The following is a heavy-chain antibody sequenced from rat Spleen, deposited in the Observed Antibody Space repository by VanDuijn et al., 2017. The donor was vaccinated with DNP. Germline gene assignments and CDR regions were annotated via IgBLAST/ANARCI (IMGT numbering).Heavy chain of an antibody. V-gene: IGHV5-22*01. CDR3: ARHGVPGFPS. Sequence: EVQLVESGGGLVQPGRSLKLSCAASGFTFSDYYMAWVRQAPKKGLEWVASISYEGSSTYYGDSVKGRFTISRDNAKSTLYLQMNSLRSEDTATYYCARHGVPGFPSWGQGVMVTVSS. CDR1: GFTFSDYY. D-gene: IGHD1-4*01. CDR2: ISYEGSST. J-gene: IGHJ2*01.